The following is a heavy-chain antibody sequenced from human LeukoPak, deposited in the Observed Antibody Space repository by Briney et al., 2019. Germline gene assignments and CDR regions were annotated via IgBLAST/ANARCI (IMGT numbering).Heavy chain of an antibody. CDR1: GFTFSSYG. CDR2: ISYDGSNK. D-gene: IGHD3-9*01. CDR3: AKDQRDDILTGYYGYYFDH. Sequence: PGRSLRLSCAASGFTFSSYGMHWVRQAPGKGLEWVAVISYDGSNKYYADSVKGRFTISRDNSKNTLYLQMNSLRAEDTAVYYCAKDQRDDILTGYYGYYFDHWGQGTLVTVSS. J-gene: IGHJ4*02. V-gene: IGHV3-30*18.